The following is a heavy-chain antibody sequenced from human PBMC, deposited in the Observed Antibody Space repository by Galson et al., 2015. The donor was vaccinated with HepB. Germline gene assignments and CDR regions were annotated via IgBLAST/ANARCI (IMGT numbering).Heavy chain of an antibody. V-gene: IGHV3-23*01. J-gene: IGHJ6*02. CDR1: GFTFSSYA. CDR2: ISGSGGST. CDR3: AKDSVTIFGVVTQNSYGMDV. Sequence: SLRLSCAASGFTFSSYAMSWVRQAPGKGLEWVSAISGSGGSTYYADSVKGRFTISRDNSKNTLYLQMNSLRAEDTAVYYCAKDSVTIFGVVTQNSYGMDVWGQGTTVTVSS. D-gene: IGHD3-3*01.